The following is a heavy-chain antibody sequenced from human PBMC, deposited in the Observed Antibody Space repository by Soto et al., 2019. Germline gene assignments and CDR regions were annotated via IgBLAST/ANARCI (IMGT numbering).Heavy chain of an antibody. CDR3: AGLYGSGSYYKFWFDP. CDR2: IYYSGST. Sequence: SLTCTVSGGSISSGGYYWSWIRQHPGKGLEWIGYIYYSGSTYYNPSLKSRVTISVDTSKNQFSLKLSSVTAADTAVYYCAGLYGSGSYYKFWFDPWGQGTLVTVS. J-gene: IGHJ5*02. V-gene: IGHV4-31*03. D-gene: IGHD3-10*01. CDR1: GGSISSGGYY.